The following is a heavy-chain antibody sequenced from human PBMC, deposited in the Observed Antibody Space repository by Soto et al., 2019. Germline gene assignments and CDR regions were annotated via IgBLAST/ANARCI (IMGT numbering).Heavy chain of an antibody. CDR1: GFTFSDYC. Sequence: PGGSLRLSCAASGFTFSDYCMTCIRQAPGKGLEWLSYISNSGRTISYADSVKGRFTISRDNAKNSMYLQMHSLRAADTAVYFCARESFDNNKGYCEVWGQGTTVTVSS. D-gene: IGHD2-21*01. CDR2: ISNSGRTI. V-gene: IGHV3-11*01. J-gene: IGHJ6*02. CDR3: ARESFDNNKGYCEV.